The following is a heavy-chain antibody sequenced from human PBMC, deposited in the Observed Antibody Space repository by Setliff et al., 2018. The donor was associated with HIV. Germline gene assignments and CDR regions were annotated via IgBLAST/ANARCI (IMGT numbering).Heavy chain of an antibody. D-gene: IGHD2-15*01. CDR3: ARDFYCSGGSCYSPGGTDAFDI. CDR2: ISSSSSYT. CDR1: GFTFSDYY. V-gene: IGHV3-11*05. Sequence: PGGSLRLSCAASGFTFSDYYMSWIRQAPGKGLEWVSYISSSSSYTNDADSVKGRFTISRDNAKNSLYLQMNSLRAEDTAVYYCARDFYCSGGSCYSPGGTDAFDIWGQGTMVTVSS. J-gene: IGHJ3*02.